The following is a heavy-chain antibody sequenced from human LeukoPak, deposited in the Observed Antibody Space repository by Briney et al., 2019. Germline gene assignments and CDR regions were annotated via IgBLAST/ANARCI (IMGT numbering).Heavy chain of an antibody. CDR2: MYYTESP. V-gene: IGHV4-59*08. D-gene: IGHD3-10*01. CDR1: GAPIRSYH. Sequence: SETLSLTCTVSGAPIRSYHWSWIRQPPGKGLEWIAYMYYTESPNYNPSLKSRVSMSGDSSRNQFSLKLNSVTAADTAVYYCARSYDTNNRQRFDYWGQGILVTVSP. J-gene: IGHJ4*02. CDR3: ARSYDTNNRQRFDY.